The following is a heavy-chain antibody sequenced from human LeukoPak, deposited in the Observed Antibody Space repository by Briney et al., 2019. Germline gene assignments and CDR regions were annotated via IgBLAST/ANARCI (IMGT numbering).Heavy chain of an antibody. CDR2: IYYSGST. J-gene: IGHJ4*02. V-gene: IGHV4-31*03. CDR3: ARGHYDILTGYYPTHPFDY. CDR1: GGSISSGGYY. Sequence: SETLSLTCTVSGGSISSGGYYWSWIRQHPGKGLEWIGYIYYSGSTYYNPSLKSRVTISVDTSKNQFSLKLSSVTAADTAVYYCARGHYDILTGYYPTHPFDYWGQGTLVTVSS. D-gene: IGHD3-9*01.